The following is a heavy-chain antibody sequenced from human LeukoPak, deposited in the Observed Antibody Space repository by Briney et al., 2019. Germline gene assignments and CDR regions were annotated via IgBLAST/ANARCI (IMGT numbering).Heavy chain of an antibody. CDR2: INHSGST. CDR3: AIRTGYYGNYYYYGMDV. CDR1: GESFSGYY. Sequence: PSETLSLTCAVYGESFSGYYWRWLRQPPGKGLEWLGEINHSGSTNYSPSLKRRVTISVDTSKNQFSLKLSSVTAADTAVYYCAIRTGYYGNYYYYGMDVWGKGTTVTVSS. V-gene: IGHV4-34*01. D-gene: IGHD3/OR15-3a*01. J-gene: IGHJ6*04.